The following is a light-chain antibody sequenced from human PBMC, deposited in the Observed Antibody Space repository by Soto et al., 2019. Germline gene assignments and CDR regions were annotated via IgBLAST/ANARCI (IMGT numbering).Light chain of an antibody. Sequence: DIQMNQSPSTLSASVGDRVTITCRASKSISHWLAWYQQRPGKAPKLLIYDASTLESGVPSRFRGRRSGTEFTLTITGLQPDDFATYYYQQYNTYSRTFDQW. V-gene: IGKV1-5*01. CDR1: KSISHW. CDR3: QQYNTYSRT. J-gene: IGKJ5*01. CDR2: DAS.